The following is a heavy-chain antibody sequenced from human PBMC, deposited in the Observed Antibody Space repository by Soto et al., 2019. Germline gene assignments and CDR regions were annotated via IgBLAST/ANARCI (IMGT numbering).Heavy chain of an antibody. D-gene: IGHD2-2*01. J-gene: IGHJ5*02. CDR2: IIPILGIA. CDR1: GGTFSSYT. CDR3: ALGYCSSTSCYYMP. V-gene: IGHV1-69*02. Sequence: EASVKVSCKASGGTFSSYTISWVRQAPGQGLEWMERIIPILGIANYAQKFQGRVTITADKSTSTAYMELSSLRSEDTAVYYCALGYCSSTSCYYMPWGQGTLVTVS.